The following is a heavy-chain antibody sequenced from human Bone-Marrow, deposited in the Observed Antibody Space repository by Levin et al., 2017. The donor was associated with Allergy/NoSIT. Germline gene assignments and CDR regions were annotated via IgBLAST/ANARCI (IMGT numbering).Heavy chain of an antibody. V-gene: IGHV4-39*01. Sequence: SETLSLTCTVSGGSISSSSYYWGWIRQPPGKGLEWIGSIYYSGSTYYNPSLKSRVTISVDTSKNQFSLKLSSVTAADTAVYYCARRQGSVADYWGQGTLVTVSS. CDR1: GGSISSSSYY. J-gene: IGHJ4*02. D-gene: IGHD6-19*01. CDR3: ARRQGSVADY. CDR2: IYYSGST.